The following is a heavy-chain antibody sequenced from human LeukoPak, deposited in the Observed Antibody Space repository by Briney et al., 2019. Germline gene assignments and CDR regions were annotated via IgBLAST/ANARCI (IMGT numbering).Heavy chain of an antibody. CDR3: AREYYDTSGSKYAFDI. CDR2: IDPDSGGT. CDR1: GYTFIDYY. V-gene: IGHV1-2*02. Sequence: ASVRVSCKSSGYTFIDYYIHWVRQAPGQGLEWMGCIDPDSGGTKFAQQSQGRVTLTRDTSIRTAYMELSRLTSDDTAIYYCAREYYDTSGSKYAFDILARGQWSPSLQ. J-gene: IGHJ3*02. D-gene: IGHD3-22*01.